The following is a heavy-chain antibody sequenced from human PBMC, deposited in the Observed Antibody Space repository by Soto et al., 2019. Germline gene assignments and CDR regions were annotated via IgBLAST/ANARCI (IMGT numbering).Heavy chain of an antibody. CDR2: IYYSGST. CDR3: ARDGGRYYAMDV. Sequence: QVQLQESGPGLVKPSETLSLTCTVSGGCISSYYWSWIRQPPGKGLEWIGYIYYSGSTNYNPSLKSRVTISVDTSKNQFSLKLSSVTAADTAVYYCARDGGRYYAMDVWGQGSTVTVSS. V-gene: IGHV4-59*01. CDR1: GGCISSYY. J-gene: IGHJ6*02. D-gene: IGHD3-3*01.